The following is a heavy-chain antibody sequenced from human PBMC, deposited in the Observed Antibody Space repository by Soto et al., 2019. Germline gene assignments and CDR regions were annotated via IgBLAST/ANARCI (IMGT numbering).Heavy chain of an antibody. J-gene: IGHJ4*02. CDR2: IYYSGST. D-gene: IGHD3-16*02. CDR3: GRFLHLGELSSPYYVDY. CDR1: GGSISSSNYY. Sequence: QLQLQESGPGLVKPSETLSLTCTVSGGSISSSNYYWGWIRQPPGKGLEWIGSIYYSGSTYYNPYLQTVVPASADPSKNQFSLKVSSVTAADAARYYCGRFLHLGELSSPYYVDYWGQGALVTVSS. V-gene: IGHV4-39*01.